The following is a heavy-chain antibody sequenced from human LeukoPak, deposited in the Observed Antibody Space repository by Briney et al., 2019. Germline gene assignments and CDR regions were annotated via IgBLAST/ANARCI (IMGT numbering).Heavy chain of an antibody. CDR2: IYYSGST. J-gene: IGHJ4*02. V-gene: IGHV4-39*07. CDR1: GGSISSSSYH. CDR3: ARDAPGCSGGSCYFDY. D-gene: IGHD2-15*01. Sequence: PSETLSLTCTVSGGSISSSSYHWGWIRQPPGKGLEWIGTIYYSGSTNYNPSLKSRVTISVDTSKNQFSLKLSSVTAADTAVYYCARDAPGCSGGSCYFDYWGQGTLVTVSS.